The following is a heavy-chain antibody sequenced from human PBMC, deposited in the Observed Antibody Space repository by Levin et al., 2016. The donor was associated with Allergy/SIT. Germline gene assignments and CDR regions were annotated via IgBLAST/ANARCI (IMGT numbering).Heavy chain of an antibody. CDR2: ISSSGSTI. D-gene: IGHD2-21*01. J-gene: IGHJ6*02. Sequence: VRQAPGKGLEWVSYISSSGSTIYYADSVKGRFTISRDNAKNSLYLQMNSLRAEDTAVYYCARRVFPYYGMDVWGQGTTVTVSS. V-gene: IGHV3-48*03. CDR3: ARRVFPYYGMDV.